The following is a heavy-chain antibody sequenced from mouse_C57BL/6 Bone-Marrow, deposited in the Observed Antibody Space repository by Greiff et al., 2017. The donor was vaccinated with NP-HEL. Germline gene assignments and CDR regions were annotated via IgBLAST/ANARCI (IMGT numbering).Heavy chain of an antibody. CDR1: GYAFSSYW. CDR3: ARKEITTVWGYFDY. Sequence: VKLQQSGAELVKPGASVKISCKASGYAFSSYWMNWVKQRPGKGLEWIGQIYPGDGDTNYNGKFKGKATLTADKSSSTAYMQLSSLTSEDSAVYFCARKEITTVWGYFDYWGQGTTLTVSS. J-gene: IGHJ2*01. CDR2: IYPGDGDT. D-gene: IGHD1-1*01. V-gene: IGHV1-80*01.